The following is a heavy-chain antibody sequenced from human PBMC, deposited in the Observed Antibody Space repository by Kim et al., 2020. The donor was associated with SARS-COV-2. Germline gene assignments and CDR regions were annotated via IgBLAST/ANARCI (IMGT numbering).Heavy chain of an antibody. J-gene: IGHJ4*02. Sequence: SRVAISVDTSKNQFSLKLSSVTAADTAVYYCARGRPLYDFWSGYRTLFDYWGQGTLVTVSS. D-gene: IGHD3-3*01. CDR3: ARGRPLYDFWSGYRTLFDY. V-gene: IGHV4-34*01.